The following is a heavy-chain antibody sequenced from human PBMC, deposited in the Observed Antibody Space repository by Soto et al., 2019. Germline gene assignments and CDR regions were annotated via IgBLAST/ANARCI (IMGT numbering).Heavy chain of an antibody. Sequence: QVQLVESGGDVVQPGRSLRLSCAGSGFSFSRFAIHWVRQAPGKGLEWVAVITYDGSNQYYADSVKGRFTVSRDNSRSTGDRQMNNLRSEDTAIYYCARLFGGYSGSHADEFDIWGQGTMVPVSS. J-gene: IGHJ3*02. CDR3: ARLFGGYSGSHADEFDI. CDR2: ITYDGSNQ. V-gene: IGHV3-30-3*01. D-gene: IGHD1-26*01. CDR1: GFSFSRFA.